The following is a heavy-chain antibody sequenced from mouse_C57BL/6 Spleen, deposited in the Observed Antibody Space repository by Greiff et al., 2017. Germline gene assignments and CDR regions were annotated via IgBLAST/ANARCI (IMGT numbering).Heavy chain of an antibody. D-gene: IGHD1-1*01. CDR1: GYTFTEYT. J-gene: IGHJ4*01. CDR3: ARHGRITTVVAHYAMDY. CDR2: FYPGSGSI. Sequence: QVHVKQSGAELVKPGASVKLSCKASGYTFTEYTIHWVKQRSGQGLEWIGWFYPGSGSIKYNEKFKDKATLTADKSSSTVYMELSRLTSEDSAVYFCARHGRITTVVAHYAMDYWGQGTSVTVSS. V-gene: IGHV1-62-2*01.